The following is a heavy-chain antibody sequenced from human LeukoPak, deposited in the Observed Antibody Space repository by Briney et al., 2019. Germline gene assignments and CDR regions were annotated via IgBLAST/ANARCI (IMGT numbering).Heavy chain of an antibody. J-gene: IGHJ3*02. D-gene: IGHD4-23*01. CDR3: VSVAQAAFDI. V-gene: IGHV3-30-3*01. Sequence: GGSLRLSCAASGVTFSSYAMHWVRQAPGKGLEWVAVISYDGSNKYYADSVKGRFTISRDNSKNTLYLQMNSLRAEDTAVYYCVSVAQAAFDIWGQGTMVTVSS. CDR1: GVTFSSYA. CDR2: ISYDGSNK.